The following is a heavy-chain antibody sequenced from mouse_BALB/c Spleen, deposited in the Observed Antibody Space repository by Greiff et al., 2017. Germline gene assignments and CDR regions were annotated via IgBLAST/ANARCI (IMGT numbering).Heavy chain of an antibody. V-gene: IGHV2-4-1*01. Sequence: VKLMESGPGLVQPSQSLSITCTVSGFPLTSYGVHWVRQSPGKGLEWLGVIWSGGSTDYNAAFISRLSISKDNSKSQVFFKMNSLQADDTAIYYCARMRYGNYPAWFAYWGQGTLVTVSA. J-gene: IGHJ3*01. CDR2: IWSGGST. CDR1: GFPLTSYG. D-gene: IGHD2-10*02. CDR3: ARMRYGNYPAWFAY.